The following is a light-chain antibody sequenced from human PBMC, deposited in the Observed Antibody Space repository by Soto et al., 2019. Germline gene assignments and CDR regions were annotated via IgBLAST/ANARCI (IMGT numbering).Light chain of an antibody. V-gene: IGKV3-11*01. J-gene: IGKJ1*01. CDR3: QQRSNWPRT. Sequence: EIVLTQVPGTLSLSPGAIATLSCRASQSVSSYLAWYQQKPGQAPRLLIYDASNRATGIPARFSGSGSGTDFTLTISSLEPEDFAVYYCQQRSNWPRTFGQGTKVDI. CDR2: DAS. CDR1: QSVSSY.